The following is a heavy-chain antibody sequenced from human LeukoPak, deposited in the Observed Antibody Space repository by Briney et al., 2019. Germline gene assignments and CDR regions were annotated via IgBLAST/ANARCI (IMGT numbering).Heavy chain of an antibody. V-gene: IGHV1-18*01. CDR2: ISAYNGNT. Sequence: GASVKVSCKASGYTFTSYGIIWVRQAPGQGLEWMGWISAYNGNTNYAQKLQGRVTMTTDTSTSTAYMELRSLRSDDTAVYYCARDGVRGAYYDFWSGYTSRYYYYMDVWGKGTTVTVSS. J-gene: IGHJ6*03. CDR1: GYTFTSYG. CDR3: ARDGVRGAYYDFWSGYTSRYYYYMDV. D-gene: IGHD3-3*01.